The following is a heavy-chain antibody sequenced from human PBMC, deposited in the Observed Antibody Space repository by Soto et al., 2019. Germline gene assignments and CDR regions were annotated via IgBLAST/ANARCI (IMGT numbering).Heavy chain of an antibody. CDR3: ATGSPHYDISTGNPTYYYYGMDV. D-gene: IGHD3-9*01. J-gene: IGHJ6*02. Sequence: GASVKVSCKVSGYTLTELSMHWVRQAPGKGLEWMGGFDPEDGETIYAQKFQGRVTMTEDTSTDTAYMELSSLRSEDTAVYYCATGSPHYDISTGNPTYYYYGMDVWGQGTPVT. CDR1: GYTLTELS. V-gene: IGHV1-24*01. CDR2: FDPEDGET.